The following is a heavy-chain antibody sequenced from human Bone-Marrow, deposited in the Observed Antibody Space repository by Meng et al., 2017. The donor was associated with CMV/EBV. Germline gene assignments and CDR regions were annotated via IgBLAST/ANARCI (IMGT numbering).Heavy chain of an antibody. D-gene: IGHD6-13*01. Sequence: ASGYSFSTCWINWVRQKPGRGLEWIGRIDPKDSYTTYSPSFQGHVSISADKSIGIVYLQWSSLKASDTAMYYCAVVRKAAGLGWSDPWGQGTLVTVSS. V-gene: IGHV5-10-1*01. CDR2: IDPKDSYT. CDR1: GYSFSTCW. J-gene: IGHJ5*02. CDR3: AVVRKAAGLGWSDP.